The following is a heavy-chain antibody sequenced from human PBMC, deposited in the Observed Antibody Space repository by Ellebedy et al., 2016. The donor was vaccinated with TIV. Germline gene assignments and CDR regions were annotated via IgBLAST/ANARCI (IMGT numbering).Heavy chain of an antibody. CDR1: GYTFTSYD. CDR3: ARSYYDFWSGYG. V-gene: IGHV1-2*02. D-gene: IGHD3-3*01. Sequence: ASVKVSXXASGYTFTSYDINWVRQATGQGLEWMGWINPNSGGTNYAQKFQGRVTMTRDTSISTAYMELSRLRSDDTAVYYCARSYYDFWSGYGWGQGTLVTVSS. J-gene: IGHJ4*02. CDR2: INPNSGGT.